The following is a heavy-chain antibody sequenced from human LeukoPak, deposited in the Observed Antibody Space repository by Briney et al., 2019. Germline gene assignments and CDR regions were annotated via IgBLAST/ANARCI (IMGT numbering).Heavy chain of an antibody. V-gene: IGHV3-23*01. CDR2: ISGSGGST. CDR3: AKRPFSGSFDY. J-gene: IGHJ4*02. Sequence: GGTLRLSCAASGFTFSSYGMSWVRQAPGKGLEWVSAISGSGGSTYYADSVKGRFTISRDNSKNTLCLQMNSLRAEDTAVYYCAKRPFSGSFDYWGQGTLVTVSS. D-gene: IGHD1-26*01. CDR1: GFTFSSYG.